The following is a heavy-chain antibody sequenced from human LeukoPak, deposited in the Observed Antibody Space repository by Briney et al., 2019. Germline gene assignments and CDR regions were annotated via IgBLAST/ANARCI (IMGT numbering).Heavy chain of an antibody. Sequence: PGGSLRLSCAACGFTFRNYEMNWVRQAPEKGLEWVSYISSSGSTVYYADSVKGRFTISRDNAKNSLYLQTNSLRAEDTALYYCARGPSVGSGWPPDLWGQGTLVTVSS. J-gene: IGHJ5*02. CDR1: GFTFRNYE. CDR3: ARGPSVGSGWPPDL. V-gene: IGHV3-48*03. CDR2: ISSSGSTV. D-gene: IGHD6-19*01.